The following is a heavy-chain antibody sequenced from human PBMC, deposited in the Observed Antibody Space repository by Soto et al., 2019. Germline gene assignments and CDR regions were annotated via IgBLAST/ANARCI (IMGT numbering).Heavy chain of an antibody. Sequence: EVQLLESGGGLVQPGGSLRLSCAASGFTFSSYAMSWVRQAPGKGLEWVSAISGSGSSTYYADSVKGRFTISRDITKNTRYLQMSSLRGEDTAVYYCAKDEGALDELLSSDSYYMDVWGKGTTVTVSS. CDR1: GFTFSSYA. J-gene: IGHJ6*03. CDR3: AKDEGALDELLSSDSYYMDV. D-gene: IGHD3-10*01. CDR2: ISGSGSST. V-gene: IGHV3-23*01.